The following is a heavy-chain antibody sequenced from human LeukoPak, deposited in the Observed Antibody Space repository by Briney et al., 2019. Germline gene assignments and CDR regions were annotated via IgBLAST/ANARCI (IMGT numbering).Heavy chain of an antibody. V-gene: IGHV3-21*01. CDR2: ISSSSSYI. D-gene: IGHD3-22*01. J-gene: IGHJ4*02. Sequence: GGSLRLSCAASGFTFSSYNMNWVRQAPGKGLEWVSSISSSSSYIYYADSVKGRFTISRDNAKNSLYLQMDSLRAEDTAVYYCARVLYYDSSGYSHWGQGTLVTVSS. CDR3: ARVLYYDSSGYSH. CDR1: GFTFSSYN.